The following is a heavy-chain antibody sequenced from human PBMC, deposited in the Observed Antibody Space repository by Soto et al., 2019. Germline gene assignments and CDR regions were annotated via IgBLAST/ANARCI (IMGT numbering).Heavy chain of an antibody. J-gene: IGHJ4*02. CDR1: GFTFTSSA. V-gene: IGHV1-58*01. Sequence: SVKVSCKASGFTFTSSAVQWVRHARGQRLEWIGWIVVGSGNTNYAQKFQERVTITRDMSTSTAYMELSSLRSEDTAVYYCAVDSSSSVLDDYWGQGTLVTVSS. CDR3: AVDSSSSVLDDY. CDR2: IVVGSGNT. D-gene: IGHD6-6*01.